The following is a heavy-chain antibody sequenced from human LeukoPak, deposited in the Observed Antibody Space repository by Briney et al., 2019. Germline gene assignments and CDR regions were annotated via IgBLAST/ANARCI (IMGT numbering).Heavy chain of an antibody. CDR3: AKGGTRSDNGHFDY. Sequence: GGSLRLSCAASGFTLSSYWMHWVRQVPGKGLVWVSRISSNGGTINYADSVKGRFTISRDNSKNTLYLQMNSLRAEDTAVYYCAKGGTRSDNGHFDYWGQGTLVTVSS. CDR2: ISSNGGTI. J-gene: IGHJ4*02. CDR1: GFTLSSYW. D-gene: IGHD2-8*01. V-gene: IGHV3-74*01.